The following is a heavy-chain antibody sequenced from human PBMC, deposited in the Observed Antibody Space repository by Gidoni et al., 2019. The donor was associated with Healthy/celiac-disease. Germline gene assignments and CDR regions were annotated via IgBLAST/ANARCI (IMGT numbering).Heavy chain of an antibody. CDR1: GFTFSSYG. D-gene: IGHD5-18*01. CDR2: ISYAGSNK. V-gene: IGHV3-30*18. Sequence: QVQLVESGGGGVQPGRALRLAWAAQGFTFSSYGMPWVRQAPGKGLGLVAVISYAGSNKYYAASVKGRFTISRDNSKNTLYLQMNSLRAEDTAVYYCAKDGSARTYYFDYWGQGTLVTVSS. J-gene: IGHJ4*02. CDR3: AKDGSARTYYFDY.